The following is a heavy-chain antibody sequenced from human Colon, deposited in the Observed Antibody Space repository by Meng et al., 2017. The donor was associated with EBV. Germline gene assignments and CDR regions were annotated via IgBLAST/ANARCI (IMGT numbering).Heavy chain of an antibody. D-gene: IGHD5-12*01. CDR2: IYYSGST. CDR3: ARDRGGLGAFDY. J-gene: IGHJ4*02. Sequence: QGQLQDSGPVLVQPSQTLSLTFTVSGGSISSGDYYWSWIRQPPGKGLEWIGYIYYSGSTYYNPSLKSRVTISVDTSKNQFSLKLSSVTAADTAVYYCARDRGGLGAFDYWGQGTLVTVSS. V-gene: IGHV4-30-4*01. CDR1: GGSISSGDYY.